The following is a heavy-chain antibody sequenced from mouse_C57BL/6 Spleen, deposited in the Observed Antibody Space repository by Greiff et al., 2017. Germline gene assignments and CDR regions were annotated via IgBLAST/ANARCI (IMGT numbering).Heavy chain of an antibody. CDR1: GYTFTSYW. J-gene: IGHJ4*01. Sequence: QVQLQQSGAELAKPGASVKLSCKASGYTFTSYWMHWVKQRPGQGLEWIGYINPSSGYTKYNQKFKDKATLTADKSSSTAYTQLSSLTYEDAAVYYCARGDYGSSYAMDYWGQGTSVTVSS. CDR2: INPSSGYT. D-gene: IGHD1-1*01. V-gene: IGHV1-7*01. CDR3: ARGDYGSSYAMDY.